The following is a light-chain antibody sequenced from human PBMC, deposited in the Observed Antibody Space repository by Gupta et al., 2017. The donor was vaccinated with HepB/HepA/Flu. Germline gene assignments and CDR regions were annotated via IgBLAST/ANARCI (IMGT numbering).Light chain of an antibody. CDR2: GAS. CDR1: QSVNNKF. CDR3: QQYGNSPPSIT. V-gene: IGKV3-20*01. J-gene: IGKJ5*01. Sequence: MVLTQSPVTLSLSPGERATLSCRASQSVNNKFLAWYQQKPGQTPALLIYGASKRATGVPDRFSGSGSGTDFPLTISRLEPTDFAMYYCQQYGNSPPSITFGQGTRLEIK.